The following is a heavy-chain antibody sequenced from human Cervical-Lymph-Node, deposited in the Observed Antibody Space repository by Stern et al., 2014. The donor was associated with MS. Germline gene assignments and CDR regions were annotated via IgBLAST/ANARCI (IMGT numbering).Heavy chain of an antibody. D-gene: IGHD3-10*01. CDR2: ISAYNGNT. CDR3: ARDHLSGDYGLSILSLGY. J-gene: IGHJ4*02. CDR1: GYTFTSYG. V-gene: IGHV1-18*01. Sequence: VQLVESGAEVKKPGASVKVSCKASGYTFTSYGISWVRQAPGQGLEWMVWISAYNGNTNYAQKLQGRVTMTTDSSTSTAYMELRSLRSDDTAVYYCARDHLSGDYGLSILSLGYRGQGTLVTVSS.